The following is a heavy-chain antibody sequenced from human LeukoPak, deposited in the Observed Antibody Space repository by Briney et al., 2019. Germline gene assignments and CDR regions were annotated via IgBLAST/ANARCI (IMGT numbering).Heavy chain of an antibody. D-gene: IGHD1-26*01. CDR1: GGTFSSYA. J-gene: IGHJ4*02. Sequence: SVKVSCKASGGTFSSYAISWVRQAPGQGLEWMGRIIPIFGIANYAQEFQGRVTITADKSTSTAYMELSSLRSEDTAVYYCARELGSYWIDYWGQGTLVTVSS. CDR2: IIPIFGIA. CDR3: ARELGSYWIDY. V-gene: IGHV1-69*04.